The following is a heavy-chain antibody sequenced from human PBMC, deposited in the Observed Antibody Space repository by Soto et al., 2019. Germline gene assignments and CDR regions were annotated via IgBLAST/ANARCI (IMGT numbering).Heavy chain of an antibody. CDR2: ITPGGDNT. J-gene: IGHJ4*02. D-gene: IGHD6-13*01. CDR1: GFTFTSHA. V-gene: IGHV3-23*01. CDR3: ARDSSSLFDY. Sequence: PGGSLRLSCAASGFTFTSHAMNWVRQAPGKGLEWVSGITPGGDNTYYADSVKGRFTISRDNSKNTLYLQMNNLRAEDTAVYYCARDSSSLFDYWGQGTLVTVSS.